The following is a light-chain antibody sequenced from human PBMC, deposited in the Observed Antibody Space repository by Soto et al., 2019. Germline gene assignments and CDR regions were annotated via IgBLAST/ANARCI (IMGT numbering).Light chain of an antibody. CDR3: QQYKSYWT. CDR1: QSISSW. Sequence: DIQMTQSPSTLSASVGDRVTITCRASQSISSWLAWYQQKPGKAPKVLIYDASSLESGVPSRFSGSGSGTEFTLTISSLQPDDFASYYCQQYKSYWTFGQGTKVDI. CDR2: DAS. J-gene: IGKJ1*01. V-gene: IGKV1-5*01.